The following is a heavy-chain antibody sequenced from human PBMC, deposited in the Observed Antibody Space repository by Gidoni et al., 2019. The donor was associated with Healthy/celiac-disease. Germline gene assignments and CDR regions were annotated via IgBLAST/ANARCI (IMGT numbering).Heavy chain of an antibody. Sequence: EVQLLEAGGGLVQPGGSLRLSGAASGFTSSSDAMSWVRQAPGKGLDWVSSISGSGGSTYYADSVKGRFTISRDNSKNTLYLQMNSLRAEDTAVYYCAKDPLVRGVITNYFDYWGQGTLVTVSS. D-gene: IGHD3-10*01. CDR3: AKDPLVRGVITNYFDY. J-gene: IGHJ4*02. V-gene: IGHV3-23*01. CDR2: ISGSGGST. CDR1: GFTSSSDA.